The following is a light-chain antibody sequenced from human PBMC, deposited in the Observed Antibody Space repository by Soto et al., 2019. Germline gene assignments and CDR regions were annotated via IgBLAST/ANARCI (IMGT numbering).Light chain of an antibody. V-gene: IGLV2-23*02. Sequence: QSALTQPASVSGSPGQSITISCTGTSSDVGNYNLVSWYQQHPGKAPKLMIYEVSKRSSGVSNRFSGSKSGNTASLTIAGLQAEDEADYYCCSYAGSSTYVVFGGGTQLTVL. J-gene: IGLJ2*01. CDR2: EVS. CDR3: CSYAGSSTYVV. CDR1: SSDVGNYNL.